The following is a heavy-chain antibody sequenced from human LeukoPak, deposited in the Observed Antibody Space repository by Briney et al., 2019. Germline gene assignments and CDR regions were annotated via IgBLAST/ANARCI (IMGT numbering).Heavy chain of an antibody. Sequence: GGSLRLSCAASGFDFSSNWMHWVRQAPGKGLKWVSAISGSGGSTYYADSVKGRFTISRDNSKNTLYLQMNSLRAEDTAVYYCAKQANYDILTGYFDYWGQGTLVTVSS. D-gene: IGHD3-9*01. V-gene: IGHV3-23*01. CDR3: AKQANYDILTGYFDY. J-gene: IGHJ4*02. CDR2: ISGSGGST. CDR1: GFDFSSNW.